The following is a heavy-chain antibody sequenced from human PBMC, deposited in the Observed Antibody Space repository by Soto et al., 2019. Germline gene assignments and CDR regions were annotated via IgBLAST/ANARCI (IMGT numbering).Heavy chain of an antibody. Sequence: QVQLQQWGAGLLKPSETLSLTCAVYDRSFSGYYWSWIRQPPGKGLEWIGEVNHSGATNYNPSLKSRGAMSVDTYKNQFSLKLSSVTAADTAVYYCARGRRSGYDILTGYLTREYYFDYWGQGTLVTVSS. CDR2: VNHSGAT. D-gene: IGHD3-9*01. CDR3: ARGRRSGYDILTGYLTREYYFDY. J-gene: IGHJ4*02. V-gene: IGHV4-34*01. CDR1: DRSFSGYY.